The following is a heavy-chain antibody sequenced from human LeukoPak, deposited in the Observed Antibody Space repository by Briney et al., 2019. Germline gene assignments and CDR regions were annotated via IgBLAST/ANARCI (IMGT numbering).Heavy chain of an antibody. J-gene: IGHJ4*02. CDR3: ARPRYCSSGNCYSDY. CDR2: INQDGSDK. D-gene: IGHD2-15*01. Sequence: GGSLRLSCAASGFTLSTYWMSWARQAPGKGLEWVANINQDGSDKYYVDSVKGRFTISRDNAKNSLYLQMNSLRAEDTDVYYCARPRYCSSGNCYSDYWGQGDLVTVSS. V-gene: IGHV3-7*01. CDR1: GFTLSTYW.